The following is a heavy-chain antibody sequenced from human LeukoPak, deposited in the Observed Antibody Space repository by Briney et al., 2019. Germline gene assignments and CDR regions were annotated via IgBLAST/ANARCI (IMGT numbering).Heavy chain of an antibody. J-gene: IGHJ4*02. CDR1: GGSLRGYY. V-gene: IGHV4-34*01. CDR3: ARGDYSVYTFDY. CDR2: MNHSGDS. Sequence: PSETLSLTCGVYGGSLRGYYWSWIRQPPGKALEWIGEMNHSGDSNYNPSLKSRVTISVETSKNQFSLRLTSVTAADTAVYYCARGDYSVYTFDYWGQGTLVTVSS. D-gene: IGHD4-17*01.